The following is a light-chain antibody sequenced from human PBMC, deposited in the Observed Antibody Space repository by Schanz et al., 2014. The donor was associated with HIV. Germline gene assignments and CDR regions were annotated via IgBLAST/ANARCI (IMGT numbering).Light chain of an antibody. J-gene: IGKJ3*01. CDR3: QQFKSYPQT. Sequence: IQLTQSPSSLSASVGDRVTITCRARLDISSYLAWYQQKPGKAPNLLIFATSTLQSGVPSRFSGSGSGTDFTLTISSLQPEDFATYYCQQFKSYPQTFGPGTQVNIK. V-gene: IGKV1-9*01. CDR1: LDISSY. CDR2: ATS.